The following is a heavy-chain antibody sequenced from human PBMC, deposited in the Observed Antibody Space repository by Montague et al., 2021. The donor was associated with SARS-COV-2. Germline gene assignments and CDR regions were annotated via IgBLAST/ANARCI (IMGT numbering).Heavy chain of an antibody. CDR1: GGSISSSSYY. V-gene: IGHV4-39*01. J-gene: IGHJ4*02. CDR3: ARHSKQWLVLGGGYYFDY. CDR2: IYYSGST. Sequence: SETLSLTCTVSGGSISSSSYYWGWIRQPPGKGLEWIGSIYYSGSTYYNPSLKSRVTISVDTSKNQFSLKLSSVTAADTAVYYYARHSKQWLVLGGGYYFDYWGQGTLVTVSS. D-gene: IGHD6-19*01.